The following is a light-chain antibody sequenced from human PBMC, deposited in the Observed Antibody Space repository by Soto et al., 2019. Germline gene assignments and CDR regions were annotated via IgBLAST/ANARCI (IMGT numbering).Light chain of an antibody. Sequence: SALTQPPSASGSPGQSVTISCTGTSSYVGGYDYVSWYQQHPGKAPKLMIYEVNKRPSRVPDRFSGSKSGNTASLTVSGLQAEDEADYYCSSYAGSNNFVLFGGGTKLTVL. CDR2: EVN. CDR3: SSYAGSNNFVL. V-gene: IGLV2-8*01. J-gene: IGLJ2*01. CDR1: SSYVGGYDY.